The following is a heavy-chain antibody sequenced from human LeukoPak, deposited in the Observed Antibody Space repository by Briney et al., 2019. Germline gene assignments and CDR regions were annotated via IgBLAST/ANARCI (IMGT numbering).Heavy chain of an antibody. D-gene: IGHD2-2*01. CDR1: GFTFSSYW. J-gene: IGHJ3*02. CDR2: IKQDGSEK. CDR3: ARGGVVVVPAAILGDAFDI. Sequence: PGGSLRLSCAASGFTFSSYWMSGVRQAPGKGLEGVANIKQDGSEKYYVDSVKGRFPISRDNAKNSLYLQMNSLRAEDTAVYYCARGGVVVVPAAILGDAFDIWGQGTMVTVSS. V-gene: IGHV3-7*01.